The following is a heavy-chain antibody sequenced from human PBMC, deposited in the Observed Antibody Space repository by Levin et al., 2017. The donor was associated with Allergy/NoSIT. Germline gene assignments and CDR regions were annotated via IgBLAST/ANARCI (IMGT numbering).Heavy chain of an antibody. CDR1: GGSISSSNW. CDR3: AVVVVAATPSFDY. CDR2: IYHSGST. V-gene: IGHV4-4*02. Sequence: GSLRLSCAVSGGSISSSNWWSWVRQPPGKGLEWIGEIYHSGSTNYNPSLKSRVTISVDKSKNQFSLKLSSVTAADTAVYYCAVVVVAATPSFDYWGQGTLVTVSS. D-gene: IGHD2-15*01. J-gene: IGHJ4*02.